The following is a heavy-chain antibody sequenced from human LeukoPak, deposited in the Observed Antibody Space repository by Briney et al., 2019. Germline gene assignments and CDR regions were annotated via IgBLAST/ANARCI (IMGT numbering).Heavy chain of an antibody. CDR2: VSYDGYDK. Sequence: GGSLRLSCAASGFTFNDYAMYWVRQAPGKGLEWVTLVSYDGYDKSYADSVRGRFTISRDNSRNTLYLQMDSLRSEDTAVYYCARDFFPIVDSTWYEIGYWGQGTLVTVSS. V-gene: IGHV3-30-3*01. J-gene: IGHJ4*02. CDR1: GFTFNDYA. CDR3: ARDFFPIVDSTWYEIGY. D-gene: IGHD2-21*01.